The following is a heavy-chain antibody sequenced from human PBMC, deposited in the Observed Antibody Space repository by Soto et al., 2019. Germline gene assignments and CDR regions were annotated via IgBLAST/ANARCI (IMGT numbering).Heavy chain of an antibody. D-gene: IGHD2-8*01. CDR1: GGTFSSYA. Sequence: QVQLVQSGAEVKKPGSSVKVSCKASGGTFSSYAISWVRQAPGQGLEWMGGIIPIFGTANYAQKFQGRVTIPADEDTSTADVELSSLRSEDTAVYYCARGLGDGVCPHWGQGNLVNVSS. CDR2: IIPIFGTA. V-gene: IGHV1-69*01. J-gene: IGHJ4*02. CDR3: ARGLGDGVCPH.